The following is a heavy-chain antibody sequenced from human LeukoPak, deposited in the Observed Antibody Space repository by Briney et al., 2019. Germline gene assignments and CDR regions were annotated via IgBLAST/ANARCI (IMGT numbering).Heavy chain of an antibody. Sequence: GASVEVSCKASGGTFSSYAISWVRQAPGQGLEWMGRIIPIFGIANYAQKFQGRVTITADKSTSTAYMELSSLRSEDTAVYYCARQGYCSGGSCTGAHWFDPWGQGTLVTVSS. J-gene: IGHJ5*02. D-gene: IGHD2-15*01. CDR3: ARQGYCSGGSCTGAHWFDP. V-gene: IGHV1-69*04. CDR1: GGTFSSYA. CDR2: IIPIFGIA.